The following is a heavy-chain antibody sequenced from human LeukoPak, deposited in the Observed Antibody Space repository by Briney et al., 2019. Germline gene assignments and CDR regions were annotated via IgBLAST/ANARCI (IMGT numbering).Heavy chain of an antibody. CDR1: GFTFDDYA. V-gene: IGHV3-9*03. CDR2: ISWNSGSI. CDR3: AKGGATVAGPADY. J-gene: IGHJ4*02. Sequence: GGSLRLSCAASGFTFDDYALHWVRQAPGKGLEWVSGISWNSGSIGYADSVKGRFTISRDNAKNSLYLQMNSLRAEDMALYYCAKGGATVAGPADYWGQGTLVTVSS. D-gene: IGHD6-19*01.